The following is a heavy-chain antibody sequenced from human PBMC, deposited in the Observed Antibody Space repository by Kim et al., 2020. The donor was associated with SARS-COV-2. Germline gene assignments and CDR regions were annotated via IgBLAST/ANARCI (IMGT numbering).Heavy chain of an antibody. CDR1: GYTFTSYG. Sequence: ASVKVSCKASGYTFTSYGISWVRQAPGQGLEWMGWISAYNGNTNYAQKLQGRVTMTTDTSTSTAYMELRSLRSDDTAVYYCARDLVYSSGWYWGQTPMFDYWGQGTLVTVSS. D-gene: IGHD6-19*01. J-gene: IGHJ4*02. CDR3: ARDLVYSSGWYWGQTPMFDY. V-gene: IGHV1-18*01. CDR2: ISAYNGNT.